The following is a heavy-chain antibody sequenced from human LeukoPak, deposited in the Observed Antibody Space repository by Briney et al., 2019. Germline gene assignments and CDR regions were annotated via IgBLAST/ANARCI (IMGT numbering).Heavy chain of an antibody. D-gene: IGHD3-22*01. V-gene: IGHV1-46*01. J-gene: IGHJ3*02. CDR3: ASAPMIQGAFDI. Sequence: ASVKVSCKASGYTFTSYYMHWVRQAPGQGLEWMGIINPSGGSTSYAQKFQGRVTMTRDMSTSTVYMELSSLRSEDTAVYYCASAPMIQGAFDIWGQGTMVTVSS. CDR2: INPSGGST. CDR1: GYTFTSYY.